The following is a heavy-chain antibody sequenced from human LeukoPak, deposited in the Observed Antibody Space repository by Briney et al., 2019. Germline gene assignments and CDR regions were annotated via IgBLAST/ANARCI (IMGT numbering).Heavy chain of an antibody. CDR2: ISSSSNYI. D-gene: IGHD4-17*01. V-gene: IGHV3-21*01. Sequence: GGSLRLSCAASGFTFRSYIMNWVRQAPGKGLEWVSSISSSSNYIYYADSVKGRFTISRDNAKNSLYLQMNSLRAEDTAVYYCARANGDSTSHYYYYMDVWGKGTTVTISS. J-gene: IGHJ6*03. CDR1: GFTFRSYI. CDR3: ARANGDSTSHYYYYMDV.